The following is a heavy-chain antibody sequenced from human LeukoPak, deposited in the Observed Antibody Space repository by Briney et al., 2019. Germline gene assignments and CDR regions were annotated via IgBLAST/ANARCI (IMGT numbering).Heavy chain of an antibody. D-gene: IGHD6-6*01. CDR1: GFTFSSYS. Sequence: PGGSLRLSCAASGFTFSSYSMNWVRQAPGKGLEWVSYISSSSSTTYYADSVKGRFTISRDNAKNTLYLQMNSLRAEDTAVYYCARDPIAARLLDYWGQGTLVTVSS. V-gene: IGHV3-48*01. CDR3: ARDPIAARLLDY. CDR2: ISSSSSTT. J-gene: IGHJ4*02.